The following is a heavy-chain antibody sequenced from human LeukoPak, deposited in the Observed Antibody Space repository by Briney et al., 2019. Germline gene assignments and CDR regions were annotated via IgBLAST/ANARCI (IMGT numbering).Heavy chain of an antibody. Sequence: GGSLRLSCAASGFTFSSYAMHWVRQAPGKGLEWVAVISYDGSNKYYADSVKGRFTISRDNSKNTLYLQMNSLRAEDTAVYYCARVVQSSIAAAGPYYFDYWGQGTLVTVSS. J-gene: IGHJ4*02. CDR2: ISYDGSNK. CDR1: GFTFSSYA. V-gene: IGHV3-30*14. D-gene: IGHD6-13*01. CDR3: ARVVQSSIAAAGPYYFDY.